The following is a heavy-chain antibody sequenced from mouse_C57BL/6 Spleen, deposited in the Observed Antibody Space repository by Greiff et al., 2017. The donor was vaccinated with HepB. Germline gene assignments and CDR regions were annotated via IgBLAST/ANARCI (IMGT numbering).Heavy chain of an antibody. V-gene: IGHV1-80*01. CDR2: IYPGDGDT. J-gene: IGHJ4*01. Sequence: VKLQQSGAELVKPGASVKISCKASGYAFSSYWMNWVKQRPGKGLEWIGQIYPGDGDTNYNGKFKGKATLTADKSSSTAYMQLSSLTSEDSAVYFCARWGAAQATHAMDYWGQGTSVTVSS. CDR1: GYAFSSYW. D-gene: IGHD3-2*02. CDR3: ARWGAAQATHAMDY.